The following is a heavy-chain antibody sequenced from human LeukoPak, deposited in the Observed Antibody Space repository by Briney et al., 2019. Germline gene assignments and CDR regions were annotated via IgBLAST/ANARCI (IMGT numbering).Heavy chain of an antibody. CDR1: GFTFDDYA. CDR2: ISWNSGSI. J-gene: IGHJ3*02. V-gene: IGHV3-9*01. Sequence: GGSLRLSCAAFGFTFDDYAMHWVRQAPGKGLEWVSGISWNSGSIGYADSVKGRFTISRDNAKNSLYLQMNSLRAEDTALYYCAKGITMIVAVGAFDIWGQGTMVTVSS. D-gene: IGHD3-22*01. CDR3: AKGITMIVAVGAFDI.